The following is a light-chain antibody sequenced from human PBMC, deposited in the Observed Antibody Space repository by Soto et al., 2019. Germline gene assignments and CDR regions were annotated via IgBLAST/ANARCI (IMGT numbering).Light chain of an antibody. Sequence: EIVLSQSPGTLSLSPGERATLSCRASQTVRNNYLAWYQQKPGQAPRLLIYDASSRATGIPARFSGSGSGTEFTLTISSLQSEDFAVYYCQQYHNWPPITFGQGTKVDIK. CDR3: QQYHNWPPIT. J-gene: IGKJ1*01. V-gene: IGKV3D-15*01. CDR2: DAS. CDR1: QTVRNN.